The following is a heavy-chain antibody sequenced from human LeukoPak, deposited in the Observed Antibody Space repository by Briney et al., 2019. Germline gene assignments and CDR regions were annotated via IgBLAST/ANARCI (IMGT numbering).Heavy chain of an antibody. CDR3: ARADPGDAFDI. CDR2: IYYSGST. V-gene: IGHV4-59*08. CDR1: GGSISSYY. J-gene: IGHJ3*02. Sequence: PSETLSLTCTVSGGSISSYYWSWIRQPPGKGLEWIGYIYYSGSTNYNPSLKSRVTISVDTSKNQFSLKLSSVTAADTAVYYCARADPGDAFDIWGQGTMVTVSS.